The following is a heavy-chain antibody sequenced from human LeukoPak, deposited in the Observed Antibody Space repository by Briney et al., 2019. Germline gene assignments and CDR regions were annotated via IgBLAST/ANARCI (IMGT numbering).Heavy chain of an antibody. CDR2: ISSSSSYI. CDR3: ARDFSGPYYDSSGYYFDY. J-gene: IGHJ4*02. CDR1: GFTFSSYS. D-gene: IGHD3-22*01. V-gene: IGHV3-21*01. Sequence: GGSLRLSCAASGFTFSSYSMNWVRQAPGKGREWVSSISSSSSYIYYADSVKGRFTISRDNAKNSLYLQMNSLRAEDTAVYYCARDFSGPYYDSSGYYFDYWGQGTLVTVSS.